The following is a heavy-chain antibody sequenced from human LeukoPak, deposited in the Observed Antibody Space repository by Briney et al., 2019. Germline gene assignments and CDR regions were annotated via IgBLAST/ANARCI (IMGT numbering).Heavy chain of an antibody. Sequence: ASVKVSCKASGYTFTSYGISWVRQAPGQGLEWMGWISAYNGNTNYAQKLRGRVAMTTDTSTSTAYMKLRSLRSNDTAVYYCARVPRAAAGTDYYYYMDVWGKGTTVTVSS. V-gene: IGHV1-18*01. D-gene: IGHD6-13*01. J-gene: IGHJ6*03. CDR1: GYTFTSYG. CDR3: ARVPRAAAGTDYYYYMDV. CDR2: ISAYNGNT.